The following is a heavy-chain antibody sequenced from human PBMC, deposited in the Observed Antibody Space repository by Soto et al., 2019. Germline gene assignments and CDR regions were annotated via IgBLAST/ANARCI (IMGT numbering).Heavy chain of an antibody. CDR2: ISGSGGTT. Sequence: GGSMRLSCAASGVTFGGYAMSWVRQAPGKGLEWVSAISGSGGTTYYAASVKGRFTISRDNSRNKLYLQMNNLRAEDTAVYYCAKKVVPVTGSDFFDTWGQGTLVTVSS. CDR3: AKKVVPVTGSDFFDT. V-gene: IGHV3-23*01. CDR1: GVTFGGYA. J-gene: IGHJ5*02. D-gene: IGHD4-4*01.